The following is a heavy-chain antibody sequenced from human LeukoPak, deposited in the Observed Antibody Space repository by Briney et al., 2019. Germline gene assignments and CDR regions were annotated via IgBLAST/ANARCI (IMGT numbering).Heavy chain of an antibody. CDR2: INHSGST. V-gene: IGHV4-34*01. CDR1: GGSFSGYY. CDR3: ARSYDSSGFFDY. D-gene: IGHD3-22*01. Sequence: SETLSLTCAVYGGSFSGYYWSWIRQPPGKGLEWIGEINHSGSTNYNPSLKSRVTISVDTSKNQFSLKLSSVTAADTAVYYCARSYDSSGFFDYWGQGTLVTVSS. J-gene: IGHJ4*02.